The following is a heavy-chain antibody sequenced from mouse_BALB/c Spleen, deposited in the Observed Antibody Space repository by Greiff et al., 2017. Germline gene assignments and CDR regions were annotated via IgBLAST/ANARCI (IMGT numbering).Heavy chain of an antibody. D-gene: IGHD1-2*01. Sequence: SGPELVKPGASVKISCKTSGYTFTEYTMHWVKQSHGKSLEWIGGINPNNGGTSYNQKFKGKATLTVDKSCSTAYMELRSLTSEDSAVYYCARSASLLRYAMDYWGQGTSVTVSS. J-gene: IGHJ4*01. CDR1: GYTFTEYT. V-gene: IGHV1-18*01. CDR2: INPNNGGT. CDR3: ARSASLLRYAMDY.